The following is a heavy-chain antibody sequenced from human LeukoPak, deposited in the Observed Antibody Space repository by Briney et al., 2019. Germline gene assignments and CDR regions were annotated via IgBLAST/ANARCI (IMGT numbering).Heavy chain of an antibody. Sequence: ASVKVSCKASGGTFSSYAISWVRQAPGQGLEWMGGIIPIFGTANYAQKFQGGVTITTDESTSTVYMELSSLRSEDTAVYYCASTGMATIYTPFDYWGQGTLVTVSS. CDR1: GGTFSSYA. V-gene: IGHV1-69*05. CDR2: IIPIFGTA. J-gene: IGHJ4*02. CDR3: ASTGMATIYTPFDY. D-gene: IGHD5-24*01.